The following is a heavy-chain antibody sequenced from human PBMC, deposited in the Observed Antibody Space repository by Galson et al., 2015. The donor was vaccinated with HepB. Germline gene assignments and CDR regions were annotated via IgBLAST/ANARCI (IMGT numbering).Heavy chain of an antibody. Sequence: SLRLSCAASGFTFSSYGMHWVRQAPGKGLEWVAVIWYDGSNKYYADSVKGRFTISRDNAKNSLYLQMNSLRAEDTAVYYCARGLRVNALDVWGQGTMVTVSS. CDR3: ARGLRVNALDV. V-gene: IGHV3-33*01. D-gene: IGHD3-10*01. J-gene: IGHJ3*01. CDR1: GFTFSSYG. CDR2: IWYDGSNK.